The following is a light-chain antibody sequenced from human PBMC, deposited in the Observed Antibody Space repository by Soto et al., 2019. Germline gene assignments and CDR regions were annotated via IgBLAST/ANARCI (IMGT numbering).Light chain of an antibody. V-gene: IGKV3-20*01. CDR2: DAS. CDR3: QQYGTSLFT. Sequence: EIVMTQSPATLSVSPGERATLSCRASQSVSSNLAWYQQKPGQAPRLLIFDASQRATGIPARFSGSGSGTDFTLTISGLEPEDFAVYYCQQYGTSLFTFGGGTKWIS. J-gene: IGKJ3*01. CDR1: QSVSSN.